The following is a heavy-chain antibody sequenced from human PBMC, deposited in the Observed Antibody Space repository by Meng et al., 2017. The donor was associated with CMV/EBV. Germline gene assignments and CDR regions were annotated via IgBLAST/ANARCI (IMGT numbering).Heavy chain of an antibody. Sequence: QVQPRESGPCLVMTSPNRYLTCTVSGGSISSGDYYWSWIRHPPGKGLEWIGYIYYSGSNYYNPSLKSRVTISVDTSKNQFSLKLSSVTAADTAVYYCARDWYSGSRFDYWGQGTLVTVSS. V-gene: IGHV4-30-4*08. J-gene: IGHJ4*02. CDR1: GGSISSGDYY. CDR3: ARDWYSGSRFDY. CDR2: IYYSGSN. D-gene: IGHD1-26*01.